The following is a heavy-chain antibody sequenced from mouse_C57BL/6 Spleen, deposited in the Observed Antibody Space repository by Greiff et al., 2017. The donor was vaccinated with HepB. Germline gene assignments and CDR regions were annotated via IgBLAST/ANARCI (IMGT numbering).Heavy chain of an antibody. CDR2: IDPSDSYT. CDR3: ARSDGLDY. J-gene: IGHJ2*01. D-gene: IGHD1-1*01. V-gene: IGHV1-69*01. Sequence: VQLQQPGAELVMPGASVKLSFKASCYTFTSYWMHWVKQRPGQGLEWIGEIDPSDSYTNYNQKFKGKSTLTVDKSSSTAYMQLSSLTSEDSAVYYCARSDGLDYWGQGTTLTVSS. CDR1: CYTFTSYW.